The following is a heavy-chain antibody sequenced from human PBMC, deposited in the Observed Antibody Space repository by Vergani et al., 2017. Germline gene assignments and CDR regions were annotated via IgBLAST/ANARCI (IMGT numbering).Heavy chain of an antibody. CDR1: GFTFNIYA. V-gene: IGHV3-66*02. CDR3: ARGMTTETTDLDGFEI. CDR2: INIGGRT. D-gene: IGHD4-17*01. Sequence: EVRLLESGGGLVQPGGSLRLSCAASGFTFNIYAMSWVRQAPGKGLEWVSTINIGGRTSYADSVKGRLTLTRDDSKNTLHLQMNSLRPEDTAVYYCARGMTTETTDLDGFEIWGRGTMVGVSS. J-gene: IGHJ3*02.